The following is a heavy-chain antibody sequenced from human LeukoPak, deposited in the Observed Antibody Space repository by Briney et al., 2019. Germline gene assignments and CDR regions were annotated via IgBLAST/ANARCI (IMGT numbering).Heavy chain of an antibody. V-gene: IGHV4-59*01. CDR1: GGSISSFF. Sequence: SETLSLTCTVSGGSISSFFWSWIRQPPGKGLEWIGYVHSSGSTKYNPSLKGRLIISVDMSKNQFSLKLMSVSVADTAVYYCARLAPGNYDILTGDPKVVFDYWGQGALVTVSS. J-gene: IGHJ4*02. CDR3: ARLAPGNYDILTGDPKVVFDY. CDR2: VHSSGST. D-gene: IGHD3-9*01.